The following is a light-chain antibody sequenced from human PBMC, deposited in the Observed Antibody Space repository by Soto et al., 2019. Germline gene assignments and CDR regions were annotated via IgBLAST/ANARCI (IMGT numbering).Light chain of an antibody. V-gene: IGLV2-14*03. Sequence: QSVLTQPASVSGSPGQSITISCTETSSDVAEYKYVSWYQQHPGRAPKLIIYDVSNRPSGVSNRFSGSKSGGTASLTISGLQAEDEADYYCSAYTTSIALYVFGAGTKVTVL. CDR3: SAYTTSIALYV. CDR1: SSDVAEYKY. J-gene: IGLJ1*01. CDR2: DVS.